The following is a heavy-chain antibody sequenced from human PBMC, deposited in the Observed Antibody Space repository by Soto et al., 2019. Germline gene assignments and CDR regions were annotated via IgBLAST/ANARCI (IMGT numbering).Heavy chain of an antibody. J-gene: IGHJ4*02. CDR3: ERGRGWRDY. V-gene: IGHV1-8*01. D-gene: IGHD6-19*01. Sequence: QVQLVQSGAEVKKPGASVKVSCKTSGYTFTSYDIHWVRQATGQGLEWMGWMNPNNGYTDYAQKFQGRVTRTRDTSLSTAYMELSSLTSDDTAVYYCERGRGWRDYWGQGTLVTVSS. CDR1: GYTFTSYD. CDR2: MNPNNGYT.